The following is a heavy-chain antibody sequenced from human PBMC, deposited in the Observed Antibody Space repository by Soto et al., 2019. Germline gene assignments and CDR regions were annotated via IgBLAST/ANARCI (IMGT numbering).Heavy chain of an antibody. D-gene: IGHD3-16*01. J-gene: IGHJ4*02. V-gene: IGHV1-2*02. CDR2: MRPNSGGA. CDR1: GYTFTGYY. CDR3: ARDPHEGVYDY. Sequence: GASVKVSCKASGYTFTGYYLHWIRQAPGQGLEWMGWMRPNSGGANYAQKFQGRVSMTRDTSISTFYMELSRLISDDTAVYYCARDPHEGVYDYWGQGTLVTVSS.